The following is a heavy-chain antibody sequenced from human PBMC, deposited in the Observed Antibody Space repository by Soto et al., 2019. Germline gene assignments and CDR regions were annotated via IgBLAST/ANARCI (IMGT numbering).Heavy chain of an antibody. D-gene: IGHD2-2*01. CDR3: ARLGGYCSSTSCYGYYGMDV. CDR2: MYHSGST. Sequence: SETLSLTCAVSGGSISSGGYSWSWIRQPPGKGLEWIGYMYHSGSTYYNPSLKSRVTISIDRSKNQFSLKLSSVTVADTAVYYCARLGGYCSSTSCYGYYGMDVWGQGTTVTVS. J-gene: IGHJ6*02. CDR1: GGSISSGGYS. V-gene: IGHV4-30-2*01.